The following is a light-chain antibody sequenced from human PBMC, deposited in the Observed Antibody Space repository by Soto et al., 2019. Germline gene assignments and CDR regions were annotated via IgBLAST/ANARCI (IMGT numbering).Light chain of an antibody. V-gene: IGKV1-39*01. Sequence: DIQMTQSPSSLSASVGDRVTITCRASQSVSTYLNWYQQKPGKAPKLLIFSASNLQSGVPSRFSGSGSGTQFTLTISSLQPDDFAIYYCQQCFSMWTFGQGTKVEIK. CDR1: QSVSTY. CDR2: SAS. J-gene: IGKJ1*01. CDR3: QQCFSMWT.